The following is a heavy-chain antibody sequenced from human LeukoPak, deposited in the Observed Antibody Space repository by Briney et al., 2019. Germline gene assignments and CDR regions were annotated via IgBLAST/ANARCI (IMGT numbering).Heavy chain of an antibody. CDR2: IKRTSDGGTS. V-gene: IGHV3-15*01. Sequence: PGGSLRLSCVASGLTFNTAWMTWVRQAPEKGLEWVGRIKRTSDGGTSDYSAAVKGRFSISRDDSKNTIYPQMNSLKPEDTALYYCATDPVGYYGSGAGQWGQGTLVTVSS. CDR1: GLTFNTAW. D-gene: IGHD3-10*01. J-gene: IGHJ4*02. CDR3: ATDPVGYYGSGAGQ.